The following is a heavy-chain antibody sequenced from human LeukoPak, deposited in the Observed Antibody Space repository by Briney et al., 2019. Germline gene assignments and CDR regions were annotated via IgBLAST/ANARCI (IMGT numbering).Heavy chain of an antibody. Sequence: GASVKVSCKASGYTFTSYGISWVRQAPGQGLEWMGWISAYNGNTNYAQKLQGRVTMTTDTSTSTAALPLRSLRCCDTAVYYCARDTPNYDSSGYSPYYYYYYGMDVWGQGTTVTVSS. J-gene: IGHJ6*02. CDR2: ISAYNGNT. D-gene: IGHD3-22*01. V-gene: IGHV1-18*01. CDR1: GYTFTSYG. CDR3: ARDTPNYDSSGYSPYYYYYYGMDV.